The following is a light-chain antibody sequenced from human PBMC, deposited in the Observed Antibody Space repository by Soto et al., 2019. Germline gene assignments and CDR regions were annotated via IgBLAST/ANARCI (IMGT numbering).Light chain of an antibody. V-gene: IGKV4-1*01. J-gene: IGKJ1*01. CDR3: QQYYSTPRT. CDR2: WAS. CDR1: QTVLDSSNTKDN. Sequence: DIVMTQSPDSLAVSLGERATINCKFSQTVLDSSNTKDNLTWYQQKPGQPPKLLIYWASTREFGVPDRFSGSGSGTDFTLTISSLQAEDVAVYYCQQYYSTPRTFGHGTKVEIK.